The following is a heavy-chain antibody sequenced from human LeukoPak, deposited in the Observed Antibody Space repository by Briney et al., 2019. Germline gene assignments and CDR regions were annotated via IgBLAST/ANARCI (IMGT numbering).Heavy chain of an antibody. CDR3: ARLREGLLSGYFDY. J-gene: IGHJ4*02. D-gene: IGHD2-2*01. CDR1: GGSISSSSYY. V-gene: IGHV4-39*01. Sequence: SETLSLTCTVSGGSISSSSYYWGWIRQPPGKGLEWIGRIYYSGSTYYNPSLKSRVTILVNRFKNQFSLKLSSVTAAHTAVYYCARLREGLLSGYFDYWGQGTLVTVSS. CDR2: IYYSGST.